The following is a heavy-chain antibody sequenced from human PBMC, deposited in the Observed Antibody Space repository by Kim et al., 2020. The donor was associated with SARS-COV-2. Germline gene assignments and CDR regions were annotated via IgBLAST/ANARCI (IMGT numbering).Heavy chain of an antibody. CDR1: GYTFTSYY. V-gene: IGHV1-46*01. D-gene: IGHD3-10*01. CDR2: INPSGGST. Sequence: ASVKVSCKASGYTFTSYYMHWVRQAPGQGLEWMGIINPSGGSTSYAQKFQGRVTMTRDTSTSTVYMELSSLRSEDTAVYYCARGIEVLWFGGLLRHWFDPWGQGTLVTVSS. CDR3: ARGIEVLWFGGLLRHWFDP. J-gene: IGHJ5*02.